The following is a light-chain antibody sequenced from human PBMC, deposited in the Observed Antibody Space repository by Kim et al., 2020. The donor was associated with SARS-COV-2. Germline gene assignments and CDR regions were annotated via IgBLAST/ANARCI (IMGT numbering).Light chain of an antibody. CDR2: DVS. Sequence: QSALTQPVSVSGSPGQSITISCTGTSSDVGGYNYVSWYQQHPGKAPKLMIYDVSKRPSGVSNRFSGSKSGNTASLTISGLQAEDEADYYCSSYTSSSTFVFGGGTQLTVL. V-gene: IGLV2-14*01. J-gene: IGLJ2*01. CDR3: SSYTSSSTFV. CDR1: SSDVGGYNY.